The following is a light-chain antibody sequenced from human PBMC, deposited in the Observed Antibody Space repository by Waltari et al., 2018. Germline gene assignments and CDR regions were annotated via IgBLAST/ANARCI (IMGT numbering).Light chain of an antibody. V-gene: IGKV3D-15*01. J-gene: IGKJ4*01. CDR1: QSVSSS. Sequence: EIVMTQSPATLSLSPVERATLSCRASQSVSSSLAWYQQKPGQAPRLLIYGASSRATGIPDRFSGSGSGTEFTLTISSLEPEDVAVYYCQQNSNWPLTFGGGTKVEIK. CDR3: QQNSNWPLT. CDR2: GAS.